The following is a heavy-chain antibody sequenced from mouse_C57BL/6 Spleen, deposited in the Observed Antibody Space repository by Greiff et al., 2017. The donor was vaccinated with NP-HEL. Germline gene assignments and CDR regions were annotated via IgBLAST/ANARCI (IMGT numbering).Heavy chain of an antibody. V-gene: IGHV5-17*01. J-gene: IGHJ4*01. CDR1: GFTFSDYG. D-gene: IGHD2-4*01. Sequence: EVHLVESGGGLVKPGGSLKLSCAASGFTFSDYGMHWVRQAPEKGLEWVAYISSGSSTIYYADTVKGRFTISRDNAKNTLFLQMTSLRSEDTAMYYCARDDYDEGDYYAMDYWGQGTSVTVSS. CDR2: ISSGSSTI. CDR3: ARDDYDEGDYYAMDY.